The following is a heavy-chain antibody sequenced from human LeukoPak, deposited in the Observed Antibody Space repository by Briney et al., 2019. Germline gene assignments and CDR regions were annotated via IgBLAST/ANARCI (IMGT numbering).Heavy chain of an antibody. V-gene: IGHV4-59*01. J-gene: IGHJ4*02. Sequence: SSETQSLTCTVSGGSISSYYWSWIRQPPGKGLEWIGYIYYSGTTNYNPSLKSRVTISVDTSKNQFSLKLSSVTAADTAVYYCARGVYIAAAQYAYWGQGTLVTVSS. D-gene: IGHD6-13*01. CDR1: GGSISSYY. CDR3: ARGVYIAAAQYAY. CDR2: IYYSGTT.